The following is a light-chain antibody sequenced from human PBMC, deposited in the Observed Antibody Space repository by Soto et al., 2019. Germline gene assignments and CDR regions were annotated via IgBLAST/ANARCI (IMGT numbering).Light chain of an antibody. Sequence: EIVMTQSPATLSLSPGDSATLSCRASQSVRGNLAWYQQKTGQSPRLLIYGESSRATGIPVRLGGSGSGTDLNLTISRLQSDDFAVYYCQXSNNWPPTCGQGTKVDIK. CDR1: QSVRGN. CDR3: QXSNNWPPT. CDR2: GES. J-gene: IGKJ1*01. V-gene: IGKV3-15*01.